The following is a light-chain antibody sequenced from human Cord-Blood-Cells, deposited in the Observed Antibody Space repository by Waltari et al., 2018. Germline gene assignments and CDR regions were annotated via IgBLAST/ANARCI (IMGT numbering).Light chain of an antibody. V-gene: IGKV1-39*01. Sequence: DIQMTQSPSSLSASVGDRVTITCRASQSISSYLNWYQQKPGKAPKLLIYAASSLQSEVPSRFSGSRSGTDFTLTISSLQPEDFATYYCQQSYSTPITCGQWTRLEIK. J-gene: IGKJ5*01. CDR1: QSISSY. CDR2: AAS. CDR3: QQSYSTPIT.